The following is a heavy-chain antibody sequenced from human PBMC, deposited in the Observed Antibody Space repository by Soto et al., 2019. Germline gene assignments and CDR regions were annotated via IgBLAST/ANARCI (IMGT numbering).Heavy chain of an antibody. D-gene: IGHD1-1*01. V-gene: IGHV1-69*01. CDR1: GGTFSSYA. CDR2: IIPIFGTA. Sequence: QVQLVQSGAEVQKPGSSVKVSCKASGGTFSSYAISWVRQAPGQGLEWMGGIIPIFGTANYAQKFQGRVTITADESTSTAYMELSGLRSEDTAVYYCARDRSGTAIDYWGQGTLVTVSS. CDR3: ARDRSGTAIDY. J-gene: IGHJ4*02.